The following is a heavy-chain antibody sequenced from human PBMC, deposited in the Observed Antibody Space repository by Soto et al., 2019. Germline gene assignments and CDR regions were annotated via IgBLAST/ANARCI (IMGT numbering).Heavy chain of an antibody. D-gene: IGHD2-2*01. Sequence: QVQLVQSGAEVKKPGSSVKVSCKASGGTFSSYAISWVRQAPGQGLEWMGGIIPIFGTANYAQKFQGRVTITADESTSTAYMELSSLRSEDTAVYYCARGRWYCSSTSCFFFDYWGQGTLVTVSS. V-gene: IGHV1-69*01. CDR1: GGTFSSYA. J-gene: IGHJ4*02. CDR2: IIPIFGTA. CDR3: ARGRWYCSSTSCFFFDY.